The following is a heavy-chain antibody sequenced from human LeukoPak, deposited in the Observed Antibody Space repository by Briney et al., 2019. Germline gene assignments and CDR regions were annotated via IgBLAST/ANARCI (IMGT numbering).Heavy chain of an antibody. J-gene: IGHJ3*02. V-gene: IGHV4-59*01. CDR3: ARDSGGATTVVTPGAFDI. D-gene: IGHD4-23*01. CDR2: IYYSGST. CDR1: GGSISSYY. Sequence: PSETLSLTCTVSGGSISSYYWSWIRQPPGKGLEWIGYIYYSGSTNYNPSLKSRVTISVDTSKNQFSLKLSSVTAADTAVYYCARDSGGATTVVTPGAFDIWGQGTMVTVSS.